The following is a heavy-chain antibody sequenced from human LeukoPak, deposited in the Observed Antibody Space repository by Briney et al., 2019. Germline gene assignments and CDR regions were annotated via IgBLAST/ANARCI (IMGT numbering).Heavy chain of an antibody. V-gene: IGHV3-23*01. D-gene: IGHD3-10*02. CDR3: AKCSAGYYNDAFDI. J-gene: IGHJ3*02. CDR1: GFTFDNYA. CDR2: ISGGGAKR. Sequence: GGSLRLSCAASGFTFDNYAMNWVRQAPGKGLEWVSYISGGGAKRHYSDSVKGRFTISRDNPKNTLYLQINNLRAEDTAMYYCAKCSAGYYNDAFDIWGRGTMVTVSS.